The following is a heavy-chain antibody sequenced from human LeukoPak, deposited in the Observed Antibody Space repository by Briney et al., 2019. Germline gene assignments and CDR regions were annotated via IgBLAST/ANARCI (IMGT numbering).Heavy chain of an antibody. CDR1: GYTFTGYY. CDR2: INPSGGST. Sequence: ASVKVSCKASGYTFTGYYIHWVRQPPGQGLEWMGIINPSGGSTSYAQKFQGRVTMTRDTSTSTVYMELSSLRSEDTAVYYCARGGDIVVVVAPNYGMDVWGQGTTVTVSS. CDR3: ARGGDIVVVVAPNYGMDV. V-gene: IGHV1-46*01. J-gene: IGHJ6*02. D-gene: IGHD2-15*01.